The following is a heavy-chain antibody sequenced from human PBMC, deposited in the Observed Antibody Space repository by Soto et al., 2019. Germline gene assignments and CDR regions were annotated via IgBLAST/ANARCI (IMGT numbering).Heavy chain of an antibody. V-gene: IGHV3-30-3*01. Sequence: QVQLVESGGGVVQPGRSLRLSCAASGFTFSSYAMHWVRQAPGKGLEWVAVISYDGSNKYYADSVKGRFTISRDNSKNTLYLQMNSLRAEDPAVYYCARALEVGNPSPKPLVDYWGQGTLVTVSS. J-gene: IGHJ4*02. CDR2: ISYDGSNK. D-gene: IGHD2-21*01. CDR1: GFTFSSYA. CDR3: ARALEVGNPSPKPLVDY.